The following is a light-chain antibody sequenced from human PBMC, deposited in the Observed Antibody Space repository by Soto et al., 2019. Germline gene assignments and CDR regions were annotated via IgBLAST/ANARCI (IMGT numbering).Light chain of an antibody. J-gene: IGKJ1*01. CDR3: QQYNYWPRT. V-gene: IGKV3-15*01. CDR2: GAS. CDR1: QSVRSD. Sequence: ERVMTQSPATLSVSPGDRATLFCRASQSVRSDLAWYQHKPGQAPRLLIYGASTRATGVPARFSGSGSGTGFTLTISSLQSEDSAVYYCQQYNYWPRTFGQGTKV.